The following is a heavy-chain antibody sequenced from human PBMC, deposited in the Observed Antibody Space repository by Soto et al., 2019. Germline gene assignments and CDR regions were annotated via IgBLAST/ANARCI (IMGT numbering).Heavy chain of an antibody. V-gene: IGHV1-3*01. CDR2: INAGNGNT. CDR3: ARVGWATRRIAAAGTRYWFDP. Sequence: QVQLVQSGAEVKKPGASVKVSCKASGYTFTSYAMHWVRQAPGQRLEWMGWINAGNGNTKYSQKFQGRVTITRDTSASTAYMELSSLRSEDTAVYYCARVGWATRRIAAAGTRYWFDPWGQGTLVTVSS. CDR1: GYTFTSYA. J-gene: IGHJ5*02. D-gene: IGHD6-13*01.